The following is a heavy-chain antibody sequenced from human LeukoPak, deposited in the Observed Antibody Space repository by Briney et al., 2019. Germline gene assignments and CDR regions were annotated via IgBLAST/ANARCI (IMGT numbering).Heavy chain of an antibody. J-gene: IGHJ4*02. Sequence: GGSLRLSCAASGFTFSGFWMHWARQAPGKGLVWVSSINSDGSSTSYADSVKGRFTISRDNAKNTLYLQMNSLRAEDTAVYYCAGGLGGLDYWGQGALVTVSS. CDR2: INSDGSST. CDR1: GFTFSGFW. CDR3: AGGLGGLDY. D-gene: IGHD1-26*01. V-gene: IGHV3-74*01.